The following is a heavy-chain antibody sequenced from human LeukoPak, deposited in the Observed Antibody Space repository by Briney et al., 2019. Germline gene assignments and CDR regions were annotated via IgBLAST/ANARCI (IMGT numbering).Heavy chain of an antibody. Sequence: PGGSLRLSCEVSGFTFSNYWMSWVRLAPGKGLEWVANIKEDGSTIHYVDSVKGRFTISRDNSKNTLYLQMNSLRAEDTAVYYCAKDTHSFDYWGQGTLVTVSS. CDR3: AKDTHSFDY. J-gene: IGHJ4*02. V-gene: IGHV3-7*03. CDR2: IKEDGSTI. CDR1: GFTFSNYW.